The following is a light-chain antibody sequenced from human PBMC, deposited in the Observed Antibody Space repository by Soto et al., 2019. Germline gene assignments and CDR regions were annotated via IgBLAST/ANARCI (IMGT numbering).Light chain of an antibody. Sequence: EIVMTQSPGTLSLSPGERATLPCRASQSVSSSYLAWYQQKPGQAPRLLIYGASSRATGIPDRFGGSGCGTDFTLTISRLEPEDFAVYYCQQYGSSPTFTFGQGTKVDIK. CDR1: QSVSSSY. V-gene: IGKV3-20*01. CDR2: GAS. J-gene: IGKJ1*01. CDR3: QQYGSSPTFT.